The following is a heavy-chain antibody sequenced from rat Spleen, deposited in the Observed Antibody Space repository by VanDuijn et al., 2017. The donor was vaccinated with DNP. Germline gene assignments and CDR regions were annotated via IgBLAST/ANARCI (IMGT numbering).Heavy chain of an antibody. J-gene: IGHJ2*01. V-gene: IGHV2-19*01. CDR2: IRANGIT. D-gene: IGHD1-5*01. CDR1: GFSLPDYS. CDR3: TRDDIGTTRFDY. Sequence: QVQLKESGPGLVQPSQTLSLTCTVSGFSLPDYSVHWVRQPPGKGLEWLGRIRANGITDYNSALKSRLSISRDTSKSQVFLKMNSLQTEDTAIYFCTRDDIGTTRFDYWGQGVMVTVSS.